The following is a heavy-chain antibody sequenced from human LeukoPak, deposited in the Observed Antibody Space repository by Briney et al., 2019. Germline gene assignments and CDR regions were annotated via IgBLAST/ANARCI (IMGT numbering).Heavy chain of an antibody. CDR1: GGSISSSSYY. CDR3: ASGSGSYWYYFDY. D-gene: IGHD1-26*01. J-gene: IGHJ4*02. Sequence: PSETLSLTCTVSGGSISSSSYYWGWIRRPPGKGLEWIGSIYYSGSTYYNPSLKSRVTISVDTSKNQFSLKLSSVTAADTAVYYCASGSGSYWYYFDYWGQGTLVTVSS. V-gene: IGHV4-39*07. CDR2: IYYSGST.